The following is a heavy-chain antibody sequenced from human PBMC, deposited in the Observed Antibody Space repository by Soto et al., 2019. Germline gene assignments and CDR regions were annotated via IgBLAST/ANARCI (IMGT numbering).Heavy chain of an antibody. J-gene: IGHJ3*02. CDR3: ARRRSSTAFDI. V-gene: IGHV5-51*01. CDR1: GYSFTTYW. Sequence: GESLKISCKGSGYSFTTYWIGWVRQMPGKGLEWMGIIYPGDSDTRYSPSFQGQVTISADKSISTAYLQWSNLKASDTAMYYCARRRSSTAFDIWGQGTMVTVSS. CDR2: IYPGDSDT. D-gene: IGHD2-2*01.